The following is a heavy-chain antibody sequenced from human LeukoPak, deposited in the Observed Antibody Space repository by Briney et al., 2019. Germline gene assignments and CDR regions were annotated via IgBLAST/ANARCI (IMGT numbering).Heavy chain of an antibody. CDR3: ARHLDMATFIDY. CDR2: ISSTGST. D-gene: IGHD5-24*01. J-gene: IGHJ4*02. V-gene: IGHV4-59*08. CDR1: GGSMSSYY. Sequence: SETLSLTCTVSGGSMSSYYWSWIRQPPGKGLEWVGYISSTGSTNNNPSLKSRVTISVDTSKNQFSLHLNSVTAADTAVYYCARHLDMATFIDYWGQGTLVTVSS.